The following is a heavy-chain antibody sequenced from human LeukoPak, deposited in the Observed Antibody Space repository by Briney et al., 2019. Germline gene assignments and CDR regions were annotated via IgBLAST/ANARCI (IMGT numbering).Heavy chain of an antibody. J-gene: IGHJ4*02. CDR3: ARDGLYCSSTSCYIDY. Sequence: GGSLRLSCAVFGFTFRNDWMSWVRQTPGKGLEWVSSISSISSYIYYADSVKGRFTISRDNAKNSLYLQMNSLRAEDTAVYYCARDGLYCSSTSCYIDYWGQGTLVTVSS. CDR2: ISSISSYI. CDR1: GFTFRNDW. V-gene: IGHV3-21*01. D-gene: IGHD2-2*02.